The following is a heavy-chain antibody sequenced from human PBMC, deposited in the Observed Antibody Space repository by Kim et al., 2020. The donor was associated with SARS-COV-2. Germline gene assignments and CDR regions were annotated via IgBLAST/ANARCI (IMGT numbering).Heavy chain of an antibody. J-gene: IGHJ5*02. V-gene: IGHV1-18*01. CDR1: GYTFTSYG. CDR3: ARVQSSSWYTKLRYNNWFDP. Sequence: ASVKVSCKASGYTFTSYGISWVRQAPGQGLEWMGWISAYNGNTNYAQKLQGRVTMTTDTSTSTAYMELRSLRSDDTAVYYCARVQSSSWYTKLRYNNWFDPWGQGTLVTVSS. D-gene: IGHD6-13*01. CDR2: ISAYNGNT.